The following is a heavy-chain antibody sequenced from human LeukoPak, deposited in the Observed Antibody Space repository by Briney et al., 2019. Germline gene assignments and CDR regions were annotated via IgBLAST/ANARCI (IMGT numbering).Heavy chain of an antibody. CDR1: GFTFSNYG. V-gene: IGHV3-33*01. J-gene: IGHJ4*02. CDR3: ARNYYDSSGYQEATF. CDR2: IWYDGGYK. Sequence: GTSLRLSCAASGFTFSNYGMHWVRQAPGKGLEWVAGIWYDGGYKYYADSVKGRFTISRDNSKNTLLLQMDSLGAEDTAVYYCARNYYDSSGYQEATFWGQGTLVTVSS. D-gene: IGHD3-22*01.